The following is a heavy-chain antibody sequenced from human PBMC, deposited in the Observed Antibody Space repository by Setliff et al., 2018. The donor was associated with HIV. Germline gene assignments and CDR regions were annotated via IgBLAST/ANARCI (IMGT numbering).Heavy chain of an antibody. J-gene: IGHJ4*02. Sequence: PSETLSLTCAVYGGSFSGYYWSWIRQPPGKGLEWIGEINHSGSTNYNPSLKSRVTISGDTSKNQFFLNLTSVTAADTAVYYCARQYRRITLDIWSQGTLVTVSS. V-gene: IGHV4-34*01. CDR3: ARQYRRITLDI. D-gene: IGHD3-16*02. CDR1: GGSFSGYY. CDR2: INHSGST.